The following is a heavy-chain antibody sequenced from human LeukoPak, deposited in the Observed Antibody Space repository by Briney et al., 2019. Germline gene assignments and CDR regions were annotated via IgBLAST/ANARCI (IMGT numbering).Heavy chain of an antibody. Sequence: GGSLRLSCAGTGFKFSDKAMHWVRQAPGKGLEWVAVISYDGSNQNYADSVKGRFTISRDNSDNTQFLEMNSLRPEDTAVYYCARGDILTGYYNVPDYWGQGTLVTVSS. J-gene: IGHJ4*02. V-gene: IGHV3-30*03. D-gene: IGHD3-9*01. CDR1: GFKFSDKA. CDR2: ISYDGSNQ. CDR3: ARGDILTGYYNVPDY.